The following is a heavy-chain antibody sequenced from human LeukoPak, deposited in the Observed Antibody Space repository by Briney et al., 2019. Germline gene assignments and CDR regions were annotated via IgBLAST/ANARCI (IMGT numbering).Heavy chain of an antibody. CDR3: ARHGSSGYYTEAFDI. Sequence: GESLKISCKGSGYSFTCYWIGWVRQMPGKGLEWMGIIYPGDSDTRYSPSFQGQVTISADKSISTAYLQWSSLKASDTAMYYCARHGSSGYYTEAFDIWGQGTMVTVSS. CDR1: GYSFTCYW. J-gene: IGHJ3*02. CDR2: IYPGDSDT. V-gene: IGHV5-51*01. D-gene: IGHD3-22*01.